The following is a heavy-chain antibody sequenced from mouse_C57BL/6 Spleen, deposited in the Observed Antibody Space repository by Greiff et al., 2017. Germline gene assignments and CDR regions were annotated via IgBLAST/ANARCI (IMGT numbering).Heavy chain of an antibody. V-gene: IGHV1-80*01. CDR3: ARGLVCYDYDGVGDYFDY. J-gene: IGHJ2*01. CDR1: GYAFSSYW. CDR2: IYPGDGDT. D-gene: IGHD2-4*01. Sequence: QESGAELVKPGASVKISCKASGYAFSSYWMNWVKQRPGKGLEWIGQIYPGDGDTNYNGKFKGKATLTADKSSSTAYMQLSSLTSEDSAVYFCARGLVCYDYDGVGDYFDYWGQGTTLTVSS.